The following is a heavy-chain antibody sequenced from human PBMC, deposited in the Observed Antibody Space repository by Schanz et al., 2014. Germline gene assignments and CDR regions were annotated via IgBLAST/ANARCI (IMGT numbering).Heavy chain of an antibody. V-gene: IGHV1-46*01. CDR1: GYTLSAYS. CDR3: ARDQSPYTNSSDVRYFDY. CDR2: VNPSVRGT. Sequence: QVQLVQSGTQVKKPGASVKVSCKASGYTLSAYSLHWVRQAPGQGLEWMGIVNPSVRGTHFAREFQGRVTMTIDPYTSTAYMELRSLRSDDTAVYYCARDQSPYTNSSDVRYFDYWGQGSLVTVSS. J-gene: IGHJ4*02. D-gene: IGHD6-6*01.